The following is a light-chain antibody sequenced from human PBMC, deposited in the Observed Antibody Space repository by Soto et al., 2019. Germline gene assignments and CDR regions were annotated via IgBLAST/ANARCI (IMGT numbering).Light chain of an antibody. CDR2: KAS. CDR3: QHYNSYSEA. CDR1: QTISSW. Sequence: IQMTQSPSTLSGSVGDRVTITCRASQTISSWLAWYQQKPGKAPKLLIYKASTLKSGVPSRFSGSGSGTEFTLTISSLQPDDFATYYCQHYNSYSEAFGQGTMVDNK. V-gene: IGKV1-5*03. J-gene: IGKJ1*01.